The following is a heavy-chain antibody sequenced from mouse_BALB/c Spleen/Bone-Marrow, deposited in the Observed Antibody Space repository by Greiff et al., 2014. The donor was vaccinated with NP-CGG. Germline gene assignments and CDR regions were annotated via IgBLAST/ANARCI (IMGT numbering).Heavy chain of an antibody. D-gene: IGHD4-1*02. V-gene: IGHV1S22*01. J-gene: IGHJ2*01. Sequence: LQQSGSELVRPGASVKLSCKASGYTFTSYWMHWVKHRPGQGLEWIGNIYPGSGSTNYDEKFKSKATLTVDTSSSAAYMQLSSLTSEDSAVYYCTREGPTGTGGDYWGQGTTLTVSS. CDR1: GYTFTSYW. CDR2: IYPGSGST. CDR3: TREGPTGTGGDY.